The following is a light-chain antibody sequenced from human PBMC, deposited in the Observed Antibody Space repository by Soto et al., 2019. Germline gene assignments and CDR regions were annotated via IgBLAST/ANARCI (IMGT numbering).Light chain of an antibody. Sequence: DIQMTQSPSSLSASVGDRVTITCQASQDISNYLNWYQQKPGKAPKPLIYDASNLETGVPSRFSGSGSGTDFTFTISSLQPEDIATYYCQQYDNLSSTFGPGTKVDIK. CDR1: QDISNY. V-gene: IGKV1-33*01. J-gene: IGKJ3*01. CDR3: QQYDNLSST. CDR2: DAS.